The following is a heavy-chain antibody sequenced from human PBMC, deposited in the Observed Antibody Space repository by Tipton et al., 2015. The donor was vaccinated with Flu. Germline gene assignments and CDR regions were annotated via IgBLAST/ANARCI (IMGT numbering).Heavy chain of an antibody. CDR3: TSGNFYDSSGYFAF. CDR1: GASISEKD. Sequence: TLSLTCSVYGASISEKDWSWIRLAAGKGLEWIGRTHTNGNTNYNSSFGSRLTMSLDTSKSQFSMTLTSVTVADTAVYYCTSGNFYDSSGYFAFWGQGILVTVSS. J-gene: IGHJ4*02. CDR2: THTNGNT. V-gene: IGHV4-4*07. D-gene: IGHD3-22*01.